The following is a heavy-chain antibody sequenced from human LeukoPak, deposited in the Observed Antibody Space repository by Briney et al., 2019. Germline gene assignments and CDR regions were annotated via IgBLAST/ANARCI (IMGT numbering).Heavy chain of an antibody. CDR2: IYYSGGT. J-gene: IGHJ3*02. V-gene: IGHV4-59*01. CDR1: GGSISSYY. D-gene: IGHD1-26*01. Sequence: SETLSLTCTVSGGSISSYYWSWIRQPPGKGLEWIGYIYYSGGTNYTPSLKSRVTISVDSSKNQFSLKLSSVTAADTAVYYCARYSDPGSYPDAFDIWGQGTMVIVSS. CDR3: ARYSDPGSYPDAFDI.